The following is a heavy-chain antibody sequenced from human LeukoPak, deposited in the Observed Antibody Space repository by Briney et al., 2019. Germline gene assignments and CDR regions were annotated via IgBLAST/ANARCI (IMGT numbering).Heavy chain of an antibody. CDR3: ARGSASGWYLADY. Sequence: ASVKVSYKASGYTFTSYGISWVRQAPGQGLEWMGWINTNTGNPTYAQGFTGRFVFSVDTSVSTAYLQISSLKTEDTAVYHCARGSASGWYLADYWGQGTLVTVSS. V-gene: IGHV7-4-1*02. J-gene: IGHJ4*02. D-gene: IGHD6-19*01. CDR2: INTNTGNP. CDR1: GYTFTSYG.